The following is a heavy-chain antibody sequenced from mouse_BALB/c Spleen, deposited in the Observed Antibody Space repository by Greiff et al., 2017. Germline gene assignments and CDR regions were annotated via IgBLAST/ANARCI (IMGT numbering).Heavy chain of an antibody. CDR3: ARDRDGYYYYYFDY. CDR2: IRNKANGYTT. CDR1: GFTFTDYY. J-gene: IGHJ2*01. Sequence: EVKLMESGGGLVQPGGSLRLSCATSGFTFTDYYMSWVRQPPGKALGWLGFIRNKANGYTTEYSASVKGRFTISRDNSQSILYLQMNTLRAEDSATYYCARDRDGYYYYYFDYWGQGTTLTVSS. D-gene: IGHD2-3*01. V-gene: IGHV7-3*02.